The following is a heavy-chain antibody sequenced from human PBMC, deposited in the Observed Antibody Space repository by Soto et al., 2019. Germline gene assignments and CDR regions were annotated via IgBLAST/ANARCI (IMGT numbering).Heavy chain of an antibody. CDR3: ARWSGYEGFDY. Sequence: KPSETLSLTCTVSGGSISSSSYYWGWIRQPPGKGLEWIGSIYYSGSTYYNPSLKSRVTISVDTSKNQFSLKLSSVTAADTAVYYCARWSGYEGFDYWGQGTLVTVSS. CDR1: GGSISSSSYY. J-gene: IGHJ4*02. CDR2: IYYSGST. V-gene: IGHV4-39*01. D-gene: IGHD5-12*01.